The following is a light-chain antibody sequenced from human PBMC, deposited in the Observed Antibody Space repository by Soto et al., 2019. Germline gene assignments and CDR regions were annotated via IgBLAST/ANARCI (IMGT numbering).Light chain of an antibody. CDR3: QQYNSYSPAT. CDR1: QSISNW. CDR2: DAS. V-gene: IGKV1-5*01. Sequence: DIQMTQSPSTLSASVGDRVTITCRASQSISNWLAWYQQKQGKAPKLLIYDASTLESGVPSRFSGRGSETEFTLTISSLQPDDFATYYCQQYNSYSPATFGQGTKVDIK. J-gene: IGKJ1*01.